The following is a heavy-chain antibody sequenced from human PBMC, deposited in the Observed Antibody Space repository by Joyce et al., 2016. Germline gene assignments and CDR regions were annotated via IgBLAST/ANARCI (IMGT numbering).Heavy chain of an antibody. CDR1: GYTFTTYY. Sequence: QVQLVQSGAEVKKPGASVKVSCKASGYTFTTYYIHGLRQAPGQGLEWMGIVNPGGGSTTYAQRFQGRVTLTTDTSTSTVYMELSSLSSDDTALYYCARAIAASGGYYFDSWGQGTLVTVSS. CDR3: ARAIAASGGYYFDS. V-gene: IGHV1-46*01. CDR2: VNPGGGST. D-gene: IGHD6-13*01. J-gene: IGHJ4*02.